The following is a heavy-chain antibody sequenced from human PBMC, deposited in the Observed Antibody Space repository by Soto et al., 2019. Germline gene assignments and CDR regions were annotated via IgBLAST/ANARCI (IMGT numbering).Heavy chain of an antibody. J-gene: IGHJ5*02. Sequence: SETLSLTCAVSGGSFTGYYWSWIRQPPGKGLEWIGDINHSGSTNYNPSLKSRVTISVDTSKNQLSLKMSTVTAADTAVYYCARKSDYDFGSGYYGQNWFDPWGQGTLVTVSS. D-gene: IGHD3-3*01. CDR3: ARKSDYDFGSGYYGQNWFDP. CDR2: INHSGST. V-gene: IGHV4-34*01. CDR1: GGSFTGYY.